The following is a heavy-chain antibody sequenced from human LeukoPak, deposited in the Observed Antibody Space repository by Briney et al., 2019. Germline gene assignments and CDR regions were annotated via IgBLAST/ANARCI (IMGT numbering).Heavy chain of an antibody. CDR1: GGSISSYY. Sequence: KPSETLSLTCTVSGGSISSYYWSWLRQPAGKGLECLGVIYTTGSTNYNPSLKSRVTVSRDTSKNQFSLKLTSVTAADTAVYYCARGGYFFDVWGKGTTVAVSS. D-gene: IGHD2/OR15-2a*01. CDR2: IYTTGST. CDR3: ARGGYFFDV. J-gene: IGHJ6*03. V-gene: IGHV4-4*07.